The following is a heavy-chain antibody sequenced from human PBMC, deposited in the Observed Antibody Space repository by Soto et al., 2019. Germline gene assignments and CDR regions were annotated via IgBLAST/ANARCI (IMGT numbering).Heavy chain of an antibody. D-gene: IGHD6-6*01. Sequence: GESLKISCKGSGYNFTSYWIGWVRQMPGKGLEWMGIIYPGDSDTRYSPSFQGQVTISADKSISTAYLQWSSLKASDTAMYYCARQGEHSSSGFRAFDIWGQGTMVTVSS. CDR1: GYNFTSYW. CDR2: IYPGDSDT. J-gene: IGHJ3*02. V-gene: IGHV5-51*01. CDR3: ARQGEHSSSGFRAFDI.